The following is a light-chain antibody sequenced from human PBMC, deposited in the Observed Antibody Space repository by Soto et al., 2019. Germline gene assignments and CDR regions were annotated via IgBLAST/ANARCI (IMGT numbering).Light chain of an antibody. Sequence: QSALTQPRSVSGSPGQSVTLSCTGTSSDVGGYNYVTWYQQYPGKAPKVMIYDVKMRPSGVPDRFSGSKSGNTASLTISGLQAEDEADYYCCSYAGDYTFVFGTGTKLTVL. J-gene: IGLJ1*01. CDR3: CSYAGDYTFV. V-gene: IGLV2-11*01. CDR2: DVK. CDR1: SSDVGGYNY.